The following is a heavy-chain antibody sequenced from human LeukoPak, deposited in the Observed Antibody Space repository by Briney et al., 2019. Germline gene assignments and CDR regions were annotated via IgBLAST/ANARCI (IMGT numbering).Heavy chain of an antibody. CDR3: ATGYSYGYFDY. V-gene: IGHV1-18*01. CDR1: GYIFTIYG. Sequence: ASVKVSFKASGYIFTIYGISWVRQAPGQGLEWMGWISAYNGNTNYAQKLQGRVTMTTDTSTSTAYMELRSLRSDDTAVYYCATGYSYGYFDYWGQGTLVTVSS. J-gene: IGHJ4*02. CDR2: ISAYNGNT. D-gene: IGHD5-18*01.